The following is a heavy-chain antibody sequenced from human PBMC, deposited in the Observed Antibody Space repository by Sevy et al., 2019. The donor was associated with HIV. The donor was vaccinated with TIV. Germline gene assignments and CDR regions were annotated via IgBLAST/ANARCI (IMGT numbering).Heavy chain of an antibody. CDR2: IYYSGST. CDR3: ARRIAAAGTGLYWFDP. Sequence: SETLSLTCTVSGGSISSYYCSWIRQPPGKGLELIGYIYYSGSTNYNPSLKSRVTITVDTSKNQFSLKLSSVTAADTAVYYCARRIAAAGTGLYWFDPWGQGTLVTVSS. D-gene: IGHD6-13*01. J-gene: IGHJ5*02. V-gene: IGHV4-59*01. CDR1: GGSISSYY.